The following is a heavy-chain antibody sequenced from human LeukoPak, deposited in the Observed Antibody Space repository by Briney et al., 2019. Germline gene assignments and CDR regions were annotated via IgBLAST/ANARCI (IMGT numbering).Heavy chain of an antibody. CDR3: ARGPQDIVVVVAADNWFDP. Sequence: WGSLRLSCAASGFTVSSNYMSWVRQAPGKGLEWVSVIYSGGSTYYADSVKGRFTISRDNSKNTLYLQMNSLRAEDTAVYYCARGPQDIVVVVAADNWFDPWGQGTLVTVSS. J-gene: IGHJ5*02. CDR1: GFTVSSNY. CDR2: IYSGGST. V-gene: IGHV3-66*01. D-gene: IGHD2-15*01.